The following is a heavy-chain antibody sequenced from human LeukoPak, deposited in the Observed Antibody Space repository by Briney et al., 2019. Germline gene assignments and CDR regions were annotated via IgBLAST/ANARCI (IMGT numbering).Heavy chain of an antibody. CDR1: GVSISSGGYY. J-gene: IGHJ4*02. CDR3: ARAIVGEFDY. CDR2: IYYSGST. D-gene: IGHD2-15*01. Sequence: SSETLSLTCTVSGVSISSGGYYWSWIRQHPGKGLEWIGYIYYSGSTYYNPSLKSRVTISVDTSKNQFSLKLSSVTAADTAVYYCARAIVGEFDYWGQGTLVTVSS. V-gene: IGHV4-31*03.